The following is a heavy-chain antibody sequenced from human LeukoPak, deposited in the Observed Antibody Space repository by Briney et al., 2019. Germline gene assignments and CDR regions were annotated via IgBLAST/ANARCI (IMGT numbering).Heavy chain of an antibody. Sequence: SQTLSLTCTVSGVSISSGGYYWSWIRQHPGKGLEWIGYIYYSGSTYYNPSLKSRVTISVDTSKNQFSLKLSSVTAADTAVYHCARGLVGGSYPFDYWGQGTLVTVSS. CDR1: GVSISSGGYY. D-gene: IGHD1-26*01. CDR3: ARGLVGGSYPFDY. CDR2: IYYSGST. V-gene: IGHV4-31*03. J-gene: IGHJ4*02.